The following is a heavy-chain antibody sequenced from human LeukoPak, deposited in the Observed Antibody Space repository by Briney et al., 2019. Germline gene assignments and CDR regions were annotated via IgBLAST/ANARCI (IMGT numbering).Heavy chain of an antibody. CDR1: GFVVSSNY. D-gene: IGHD6-13*01. CDR2: IYVDGST. V-gene: IGHV3-53*01. J-gene: IGHJ4*02. Sequence: PGGSLRLSCSASGFVVSSNYMSWVRQTPGQGLEWVSVIYVDGSTYYADSVKGRFTISRDNSKNTLYLQMNSLRAEDTAVYFCARVIATAGKDYLDYWGQGTLVTVSS. CDR3: ARVIATAGKDYLDY.